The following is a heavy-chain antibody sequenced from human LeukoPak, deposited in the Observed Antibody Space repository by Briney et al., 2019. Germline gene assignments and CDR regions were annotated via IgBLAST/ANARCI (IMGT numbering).Heavy chain of an antibody. CDR3: ARAGILYYGSGSYYNG. CDR2: INPNSGGT. D-gene: IGHD3-10*01. J-gene: IGHJ4*02. CDR1: GYTFTGYY. V-gene: IGHV1-2*02. Sequence: ASVKVSCKASGYTFTGYYMHWVRQAAGQGLEWMGWINPNSGGTNYAQKFQGRVTMTRDTSISTAYMELSRLRSDDTAVYYCARAGILYYGSGSYYNGWGQGTLVTVSS.